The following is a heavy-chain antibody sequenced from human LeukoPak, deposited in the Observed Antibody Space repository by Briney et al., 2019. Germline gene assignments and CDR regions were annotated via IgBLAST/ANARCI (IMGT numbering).Heavy chain of an antibody. CDR2: ISYDGSNK. D-gene: IGHD3-22*01. V-gene: IGHV3-30-3*01. CDR1: GFTFSSYA. CDR3: ARNGAYYYDLGDYFDY. J-gene: IGHJ4*02. Sequence: GGSLRLSCAASGFTFSSYAMHWVRQAPGKGLEWVAVISYDGSNKYYADSVKGRFTISRDNSKNTLYLQMNSLRAEDTAVYYCARNGAYYYDLGDYFDYWGQGTLVTVSS.